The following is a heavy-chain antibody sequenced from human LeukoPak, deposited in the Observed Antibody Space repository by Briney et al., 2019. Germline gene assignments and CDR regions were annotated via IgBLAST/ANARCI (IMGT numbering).Heavy chain of an antibody. CDR2: INPSDGAT. CDR1: GYTFTMYY. J-gene: IGHJ6*03. CDR3: AREERGVLSGGLGVLFASYYTYYYMDV. Sequence: ASVKVSCKASGYTFTMYYIHWVRQAPGQGLEWMGMINPSDGATTYAQRFQGRVTVTRDMSTTTVYMDLRSLRSEDTAVYFCAREERGVLSGGLGVLFASYYTYYYMDVWGRGTTVTVSS. V-gene: IGHV1-46*01. D-gene: IGHD3-16*01.